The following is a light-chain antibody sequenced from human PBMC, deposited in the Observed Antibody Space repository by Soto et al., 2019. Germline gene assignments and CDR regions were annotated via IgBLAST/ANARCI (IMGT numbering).Light chain of an antibody. V-gene: IGKV3-11*01. CDR1: QSVDNF. CDR3: LSRACCSGT. J-gene: IGKJ3*01. CDR2: DAS. Sequence: IVMTQSPATLSVSPGERATLSCGASQSVDNFLAWYQQKPGQAPRLLIFDASYRATGIPARFSGSGSGIDFTRTSAVLENGDVVVYSDLSRACCSGTLDAGTKVDIK.